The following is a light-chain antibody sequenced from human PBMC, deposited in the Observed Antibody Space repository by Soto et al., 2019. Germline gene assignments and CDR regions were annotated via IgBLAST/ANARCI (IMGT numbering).Light chain of an antibody. Sequence: QSALTQPRSVSGSPGQSVTISCTGTSSDIGGYNYVSWYQQHPGKAPKVMIHDVSKRPPGVPDRFSGSKSGNTASLTISGLQADDEADYYCCSYAGSYTLVFGGGTKLTVL. V-gene: IGLV2-11*01. CDR1: SSDIGGYNY. J-gene: IGLJ2*01. CDR2: DVS. CDR3: CSYAGSYTLV.